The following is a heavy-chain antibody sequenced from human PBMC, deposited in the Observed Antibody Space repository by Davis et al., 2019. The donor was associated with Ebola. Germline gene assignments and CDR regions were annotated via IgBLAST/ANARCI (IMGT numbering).Heavy chain of an antibody. D-gene: IGHD3-16*01. CDR3: ARDHVNWGSYGFDY. V-gene: IGHV3-48*03. Sequence: GESLKISCAASGFTFSSYEMNWVRQAPGKGLEWVSYISSSGSTIYYADSVKGRFTISRDNAKNSLYLQMNSLRAEDTAVYYCARDHVNWGSYGFDYWGQGTLVTVSS. CDR2: ISSSGSTI. CDR1: GFTFSSYE. J-gene: IGHJ4*02.